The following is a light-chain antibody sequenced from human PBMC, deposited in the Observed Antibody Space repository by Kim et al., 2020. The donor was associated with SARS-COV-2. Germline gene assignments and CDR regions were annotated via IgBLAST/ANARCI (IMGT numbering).Light chain of an antibody. CDR2: AAS. Sequence: DIVMTQSPDSLAVSLGERATINCKSSQSVLYSSNNKNYLAWYQQKPGKAPKLLIYAASSLQSGVPSRFSGSGSGTDFTLTISSLQPEDFATYYCLQDYNYPRLTFGGGTKVDIK. V-gene: IGKV4-1*01. CDR3: LQDYNYPRLT. CDR1: QSVLYSSNNKNY. J-gene: IGKJ4*01.